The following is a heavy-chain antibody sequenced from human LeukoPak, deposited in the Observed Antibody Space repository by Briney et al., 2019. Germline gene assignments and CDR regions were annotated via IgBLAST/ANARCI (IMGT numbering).Heavy chain of an antibody. J-gene: IGHJ6*02. V-gene: IGHV1-18*01. CDR1: GYTFTSYG. Sequence: GASVKVSCKASGYTFTSYGISWVRQAPGQGLEWMGWISAYNGNTNYAQKLQGRVTMTTDTSTSTAYMELRSLRSDDTAVYYCARVSIAAAGMVYYGMDVWGQGTTVTVSS. D-gene: IGHD6-13*01. CDR3: ARVSIAAAGMVYYGMDV. CDR2: ISAYNGNT.